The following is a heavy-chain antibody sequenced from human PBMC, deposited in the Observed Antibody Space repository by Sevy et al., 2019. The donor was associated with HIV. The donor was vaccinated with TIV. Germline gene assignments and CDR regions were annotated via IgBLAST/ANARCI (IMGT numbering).Heavy chain of an antibody. CDR2: INHSGST. J-gene: IGHJ4*02. CDR1: GGSFSGYY. CDR3: ARVVPGDSSGYFDY. Sequence: SETLSLTCAVYGGSFSGYYWSWIRQPPGKGLEWIGEINHSGSTNYNPSLKSRVTISVDTSKNQFSLKLSSVTAADTAVYYCARVVPGDSSGYFDYWGQGTLVTVSS. V-gene: IGHV4-34*01. D-gene: IGHD3-22*01.